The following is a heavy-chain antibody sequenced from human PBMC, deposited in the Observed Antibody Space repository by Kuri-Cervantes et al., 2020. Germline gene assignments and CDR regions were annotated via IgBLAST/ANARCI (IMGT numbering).Heavy chain of an antibody. V-gene: IGHV3-23*01. D-gene: IGHD2-21*01. CDR1: GFTFSSYA. Sequence: LSLTCAASGFTFSSYAMSWVRQAPGKGLEWVSTISGSGSSIYYADSVKGRFTISRDNSKSTLYLQMNSLRTEDTAVYYCAAQIAWGQGTLVTVSS. CDR3: AAQIA. J-gene: IGHJ4*02. CDR2: ISGSGSSI.